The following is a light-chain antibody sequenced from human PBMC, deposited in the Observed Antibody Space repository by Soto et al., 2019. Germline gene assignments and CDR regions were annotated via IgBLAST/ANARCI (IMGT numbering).Light chain of an antibody. V-gene: IGKV3-11*01. CDR1: QRVISY. Sequence: EVVLTQSPGTLSLSPGESATLSCRASQRVISYLNWYQQRPGQSPRLLVYDTSSRATGTPARFSGSGSGTDFTLTISSLEPEDFAVYYCQQRSDWMITFGQRTRPEI. CDR2: DTS. CDR3: QQRSDWMIT. J-gene: IGKJ5*01.